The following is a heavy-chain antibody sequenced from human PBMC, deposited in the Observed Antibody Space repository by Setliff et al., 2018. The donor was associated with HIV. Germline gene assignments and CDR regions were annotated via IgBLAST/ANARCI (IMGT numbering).Heavy chain of an antibody. CDR2: IRNKANSYST. J-gene: IGHJ4*02. D-gene: IGHD3-10*01. CDR3: ARAAYGSDYPDY. V-gene: IGHV3-72*01. CDR1: GFTFSDHY. Sequence: GGSLRLSCVASGFTFSDHYMDWVRQAPGKGLEWVGRIRNKANSYSTEYAASVKGRFTISRDNAKNSLYLQMNSLRAEDTAVYYCARAAYGSDYPDYWGQGTLVTVSS.